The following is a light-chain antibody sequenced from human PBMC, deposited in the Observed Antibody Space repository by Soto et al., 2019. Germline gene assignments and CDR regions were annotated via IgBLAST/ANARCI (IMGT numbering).Light chain of an antibody. CDR1: QGITNW. V-gene: IGKV1-5*03. CDR3: QQYNSYQR. CDR2: KAS. J-gene: IGKJ1*01. Sequence: IRITLAPATLSGSLKDTGTITFRASQGITNWLAWYQQKPGKAPKLLIYKASSLESGVPSRFSGSGSGTEFTLTICCLQPDDFATYYCQQYNSYQRLGQGGKVDIK.